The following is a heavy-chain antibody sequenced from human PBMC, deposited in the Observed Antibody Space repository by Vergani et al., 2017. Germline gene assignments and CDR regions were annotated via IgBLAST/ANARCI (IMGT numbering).Heavy chain of an antibody. CDR3: AAYAAGGVRSGYYYSVHY. D-gene: IGHD3-3*01. V-gene: IGHV4-61*02. CDR2: IYTSGST. Sequence: QVQLQESGPGLVKPSQTLSLTCSVSGDSISSGGYYWSWIRQPAGKGLEWIGRIYTSGSTNYNPSLKSRVTMSVDTSKNQFSLKLSSVTAADTAVYYCAAYAAGGVRSGYYYSVHYWGQGTLVTVSS. J-gene: IGHJ4*02. CDR1: GDSISSGGYY.